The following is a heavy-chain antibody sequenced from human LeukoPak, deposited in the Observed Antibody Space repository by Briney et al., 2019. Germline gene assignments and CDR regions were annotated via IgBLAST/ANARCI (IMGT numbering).Heavy chain of an antibody. J-gene: IGHJ4*02. D-gene: IGHD2-2*01. CDR1: GFTSSSYA. Sequence: GGSLRLSCAASGFTSSSYAMSWVRQAPGKGLEWVSAISGSGGSTYYADSVKGRFTISRDNSKNTLYLQMNSLRAEDTAVYYCAKGYCSSTSCYLYFDYWGQGTLVTVSS. CDR2: ISGSGGST. V-gene: IGHV3-23*01. CDR3: AKGYCSSTSCYLYFDY.